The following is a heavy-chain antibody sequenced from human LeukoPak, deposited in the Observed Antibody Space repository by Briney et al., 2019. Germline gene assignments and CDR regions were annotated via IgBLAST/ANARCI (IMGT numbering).Heavy chain of an antibody. D-gene: IGHD5-12*01. CDR2: IKQDGSET. CDR1: GFSFSTYW. Sequence: GGSLRLSCAASGFSFSTYWMSWVRQAPGKGLEWVANIKQDGSETFYADSLGGRFTISRDNAKKSLYLQMNILRAEDTAVYYCARDSGYAQSYYSYPMDVWGQGTTVTVSS. J-gene: IGHJ6*02. CDR3: ARDSGYAQSYYSYPMDV. V-gene: IGHV3-7*01.